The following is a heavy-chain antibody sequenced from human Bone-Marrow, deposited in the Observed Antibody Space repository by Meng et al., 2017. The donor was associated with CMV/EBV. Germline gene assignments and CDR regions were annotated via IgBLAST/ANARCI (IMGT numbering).Heavy chain of an antibody. CDR2: ISDSGNTI. CDR1: GFIFSSYE. V-gene: IGHV3-48*03. J-gene: IGHJ3*01. Sequence: GESLKISCAASGFIFSSYEMNWVRQAPGKGPEWVAHISDSGNTIYYADSVKGRFTISRDNANNSLYLHMNSLRAEDTAIYYCARDPRFFQLWGQGKMVTVSS. CDR3: ARDPRFFQL. D-gene: IGHD2-2*01.